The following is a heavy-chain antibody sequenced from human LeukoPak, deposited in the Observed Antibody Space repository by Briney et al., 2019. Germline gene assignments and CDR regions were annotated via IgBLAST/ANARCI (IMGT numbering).Heavy chain of an antibody. J-gene: IGHJ6*02. CDR2: SSFDGSHN. D-gene: IGHD5-12*01. Sequence: GGSLRLSCAASGFTFSSSAMHWVRQAPGKGPEWVAVSSFDGSHNYYADSVKGRFTISRDNSKNTLHLQMNSLKIDDTAVYYCARPLWGRPHDYYGIDLWGRGTTVTVSS. V-gene: IGHV3-30-3*01. CDR1: GFTFSSSA. CDR3: ARPLWGRPHDYYGIDL.